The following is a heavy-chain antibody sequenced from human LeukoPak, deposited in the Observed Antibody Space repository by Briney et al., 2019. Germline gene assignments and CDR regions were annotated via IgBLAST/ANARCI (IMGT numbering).Heavy chain of an antibody. J-gene: IGHJ6*03. CDR2: TYYRSKWYN. V-gene: IGHV6-1*01. CDR3: ARVIRYSSGWYKDV. D-gene: IGHD6-19*01. Sequence: SQTLSLTCAISGDSVSSNSAAWNWIRQSPSRGLEWLGRTYYRSKWYNDYAVSVKSRITINPDTSKNQFSLKLSSVTAADTAVYYCARVIRYSSGWYKDVWGKGTTVTVSS. CDR1: GDSVSSNSAA.